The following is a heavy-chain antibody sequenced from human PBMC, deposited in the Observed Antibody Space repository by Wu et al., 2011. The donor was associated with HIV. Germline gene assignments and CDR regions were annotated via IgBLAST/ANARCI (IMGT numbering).Heavy chain of an antibody. CDR3: AIGSGPAGPEYFHH. Sequence: QVQLVQSGAEVKKSGSSVKVSCKASGGTFSSYGISWVRQAPGQGLEWMGRIIPIFATANYAQKFQGRVTITADESTSTAYMELRSLRSEDTAVYYCAIGSGPAGPEYFHHWGQGTLVAVS. D-gene: IGHD3-3*01. J-gene: IGHJ1*01. CDR1: GGTFSSYG. V-gene: IGHV1-69*15. CDR2: IIPIFATA.